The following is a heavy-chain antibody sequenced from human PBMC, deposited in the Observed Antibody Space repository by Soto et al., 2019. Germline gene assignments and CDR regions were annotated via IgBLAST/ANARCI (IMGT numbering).Heavy chain of an antibody. D-gene: IGHD6-6*01. CDR2: ISAYNGNT. V-gene: IGHV1-18*01. CDR3: ARDVTLGDSSSSVCYI. Sequence: ASVKVSCKASGYTFTSYGISWVRQAPGQGLEWMGWISAYNGNTNYAQKLQGRVTMTTDTSTSTAYMELRSLRSDDTAVDYCARDVTLGDSSSSVCYIWGQGTMVTVSS. CDR1: GYTFTSYG. J-gene: IGHJ3*02.